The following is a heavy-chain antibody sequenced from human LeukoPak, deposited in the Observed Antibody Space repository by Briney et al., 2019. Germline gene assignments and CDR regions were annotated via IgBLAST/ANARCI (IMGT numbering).Heavy chain of an antibody. J-gene: IGHJ3*02. CDR3: ARDGGYDSSDLDAFDI. D-gene: IGHD3-22*01. Sequence: PGGSLRLSCAASGFTFSSYGMHWVRQAPGKGLEWVAFIRYDGSNKYYADSVKGRFTISRDNSKNTLYLQMNSLRAEDTAVYYCARDGGYDSSDLDAFDIWGQGTMVTVSS. CDR1: GFTFSSYG. CDR2: IRYDGSNK. V-gene: IGHV3-30*02.